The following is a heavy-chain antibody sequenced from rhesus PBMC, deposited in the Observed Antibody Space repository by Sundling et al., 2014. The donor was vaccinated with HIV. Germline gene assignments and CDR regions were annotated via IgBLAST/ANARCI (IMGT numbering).Heavy chain of an antibody. V-gene: IGHV3-116*02. CDR2: IRNKANGGTA. CDR1: GFSFSDYY. Sequence: EVRLVESGGGLVQPGGSLRLSCAASGFSFSDYYMSWVRQAPGKGPEWVGFIRNKANGGTAEYAASVKGRFTISRDDSKSIASLQMNSLKTEDTAVYYCSRRVEDDYGYYLRGALDSWGQGVVVTVSS. CDR3: SRRVEDDYGYYLRGALDS. D-gene: IGHD3-9*01. J-gene: IGHJ6*01.